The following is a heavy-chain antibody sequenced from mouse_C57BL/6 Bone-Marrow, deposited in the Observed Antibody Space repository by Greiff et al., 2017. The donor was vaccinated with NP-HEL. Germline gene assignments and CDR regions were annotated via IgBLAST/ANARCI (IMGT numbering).Heavy chain of an antibody. CDR2: IDPETGGT. CDR3: TRYGSRAY. V-gene: IGHV1-15*01. Sequence: VQLQQSGAELVRPGASVTLSCKASGYTFTDYEMHWVQQTPVHGLEWIGAIDPETGGTAYNQKFKGKAILTADKSSSTAYMELRSLTSEDSAVYYCTRYGSRAYWGQGTLVTVSA. J-gene: IGHJ3*01. D-gene: IGHD1-1*01. CDR1: GYTFTDYE.